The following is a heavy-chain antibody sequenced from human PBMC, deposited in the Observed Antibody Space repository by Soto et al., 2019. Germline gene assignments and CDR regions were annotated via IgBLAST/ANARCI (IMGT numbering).Heavy chain of an antibody. CDR3: AREGGSSGWYAGAFDI. CDR1: GFTFSSYA. V-gene: IGHV3-30-3*01. J-gene: IGHJ3*02. D-gene: IGHD6-19*01. Sequence: GGSLRLSCAASGFTFSSYAMHWVRQAPGKGLEWVAVISYDGSNKYYADSVKGRFTISRDNSKNTLYLQMNSLRAEDTAVYYCAREGGSSGWYAGAFDIWGQGTMGTVSS. CDR2: ISYDGSNK.